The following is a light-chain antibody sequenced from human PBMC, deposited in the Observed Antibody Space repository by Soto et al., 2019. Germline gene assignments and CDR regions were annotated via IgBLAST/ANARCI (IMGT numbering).Light chain of an antibody. CDR3: QQYYTYPWT. J-gene: IGKJ1*01. Sequence: AIRMTQSTSSLSASTGDGVTITCRASQGVSNYLAWYQQKPGQAPKVLIHAASTLQGGVPSRFSGSGSGTDFTLTISGLQSADFATYYCQQYYTYPWTFGQGTKVDIK. CDR2: AAS. CDR1: QGVSNY. V-gene: IGKV1-8*01.